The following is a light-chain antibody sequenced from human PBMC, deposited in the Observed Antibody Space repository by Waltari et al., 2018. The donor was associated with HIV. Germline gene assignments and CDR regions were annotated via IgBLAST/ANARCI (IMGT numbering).Light chain of an antibody. Sequence: QSVLTQPPSVSGAPGQRVTISCTGSSSNIGAGYDVHWYQQLPGTAPKLLIYGNSHRPSVVPYRFSGSKSGTSASLAITGLQAEDEADYYCQSYDSSLSGYVFGTGTNVTVL. J-gene: IGLJ1*01. V-gene: IGLV1-40*01. CDR3: QSYDSSLSGYV. CDR1: SSNIGAGYD. CDR2: GNS.